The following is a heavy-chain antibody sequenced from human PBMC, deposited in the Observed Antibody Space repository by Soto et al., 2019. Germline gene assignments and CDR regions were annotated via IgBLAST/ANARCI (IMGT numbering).Heavy chain of an antibody. Sequence: PSEPLSLTCTVSGGSISSGGYYWSWIRQHPGKGLEWIGYIYYSGSTYYNPSLKSRVTISVDTSKNQFSLKLSSVTAADTAVYYCARHLHCTNGVCYDYWGQGTLVTVSS. V-gene: IGHV4-31*03. D-gene: IGHD2-8*01. CDR2: IYYSGST. CDR1: GGSISSGGYY. J-gene: IGHJ4*02. CDR3: ARHLHCTNGVCYDY.